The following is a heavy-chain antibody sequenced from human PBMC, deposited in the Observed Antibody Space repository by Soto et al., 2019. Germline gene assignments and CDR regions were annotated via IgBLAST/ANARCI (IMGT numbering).Heavy chain of an antibody. CDR1: GFTFSTYS. V-gene: IGHV3-48*01. J-gene: IGHJ4*02. CDR3: ARDSAFSFDY. Sequence: EVQLVESGGGLVQPGGSMRLSCSVSGFTFSTYSMNWVRQAPGKGLEWVSYIRSSDRTIYYADSVKGRFTISSDNAKNSLYLQMNSLRAEDTAVYYCARDSAFSFDYWGQGALVTVSS. CDR2: IRSSDRTI.